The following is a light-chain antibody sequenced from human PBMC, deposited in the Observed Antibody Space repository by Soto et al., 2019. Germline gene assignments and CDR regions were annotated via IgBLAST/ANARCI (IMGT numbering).Light chain of an antibody. Sequence: QSVLTQPPSASGSPGQSVAISCTGTSSDVGGYNYVSWYQQHPGKAPKLMIYEVNKRPSGVPDRFSGSKSGNTASLTVSGLQAEDEADYYCSSFTTSSIWGFGGGTKVTVL. V-gene: IGLV2-8*01. CDR2: EVN. J-gene: IGLJ3*02. CDR1: SSDVGGYNY. CDR3: SSFTTSSIWG.